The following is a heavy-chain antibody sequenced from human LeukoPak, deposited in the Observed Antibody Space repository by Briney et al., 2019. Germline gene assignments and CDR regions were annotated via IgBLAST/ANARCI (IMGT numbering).Heavy chain of an antibody. CDR2: INHSGST. J-gene: IGHJ6*03. Sequence: PSETLSLTCAVYGGSFSGYYWSWIRQPPGKGLEWIGEINHSGSTNYNPSLKSRVTISVDTSKNQFSLKLSSVTAADTAVYYCARGIGYSYGSGKYYMDVWGKGTTVTVSS. D-gene: IGHD5-18*01. CDR3: ARGIGYSYGSGKYYMDV. V-gene: IGHV4-34*01. CDR1: GGSFSGYY.